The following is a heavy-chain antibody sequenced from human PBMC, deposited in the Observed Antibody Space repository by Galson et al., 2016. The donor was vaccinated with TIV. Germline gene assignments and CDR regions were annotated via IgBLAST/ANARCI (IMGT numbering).Heavy chain of an antibody. Sequence: SLRLSCAASGFTFSGHAMHWVRQAPGKGLEWVALISYDGNNKYYADSVRGRFSISRDNSKNTLSLQMNSLRVEDTAVYFCAKDNYGGDFSGWFDPWGQGTLVTVSS. J-gene: IGHJ5*02. D-gene: IGHD4-23*01. CDR1: GFTFSGHA. CDR3: AKDNYGGDFSGWFDP. V-gene: IGHV3-30-3*01. CDR2: ISYDGNNK.